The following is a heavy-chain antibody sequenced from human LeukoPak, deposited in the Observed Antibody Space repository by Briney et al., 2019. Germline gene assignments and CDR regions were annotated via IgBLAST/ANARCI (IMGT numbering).Heavy chain of an antibody. J-gene: IGHJ4*02. CDR1: GFTFSNYA. Sequence: PGGSLRLSCAASGFTFSNYAMSWVRQAPGKGLEWVSAILGSGGSTYYADSVKGRFTLSRDNSKSTLYLQMNSLRAEDTALYYCAKWGDYDVLTGYYVPDYWGQGTLVTVSA. V-gene: IGHV3-23*01. D-gene: IGHD3-9*01. CDR3: AKWGDYDVLTGYYVPDY. CDR2: ILGSGGST.